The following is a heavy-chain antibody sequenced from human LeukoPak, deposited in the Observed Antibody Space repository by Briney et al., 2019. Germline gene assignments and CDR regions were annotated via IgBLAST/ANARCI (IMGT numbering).Heavy chain of an antibody. J-gene: IGHJ4*02. CDR3: ARDRWPSGFDS. CDR1: GFTFSSYW. CDR2: IKTDGTST. Sequence: GGSLRLSCAASGFTFSSYWMHWVRQAPGKGLVWVSRIKTDGTSTRYADSVGGRFTISRDNAKNTLYLQMNSLRAEDTAVYYCARDRWPSGFDSWGQGTLVTVSS. V-gene: IGHV3-74*01. D-gene: IGHD1-14*01.